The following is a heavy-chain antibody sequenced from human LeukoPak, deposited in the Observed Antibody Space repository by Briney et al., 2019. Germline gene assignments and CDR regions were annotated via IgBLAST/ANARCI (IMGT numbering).Heavy chain of an antibody. D-gene: IGHD3-10*01. CDR1: GFTFSSYS. V-gene: IGHV3-21*01. Sequence: GGSLRLSCAASGFTFSSYSMNWVRQAPGKGLEWVSSISSSSSYIYYADSVKGRFTISRDNAKNSLYLQMNSLRAEDTAVYYCARDSLVTMVRGVTVDYWGQGTLVTVSS. CDR3: ARDSLVTMVRGVTVDY. CDR2: ISSSSSYI. J-gene: IGHJ4*02.